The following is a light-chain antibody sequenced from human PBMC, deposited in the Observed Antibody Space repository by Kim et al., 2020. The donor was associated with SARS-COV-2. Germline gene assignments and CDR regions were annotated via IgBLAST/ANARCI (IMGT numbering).Light chain of an antibody. CDR1: QDINNF. J-gene: IGKJ5*01. CDR2: DAS. V-gene: IGKV1-33*01. CDR3: QQHDNLPIT. Sequence: ESVGDRVHITCQASQDINNFINWYQQTPGKAPKLLIYDASNLETGVPSRFSGSGSGTDFTFTISSLQPEDIATYYCQQHDNLPITFGQGTRLEIK.